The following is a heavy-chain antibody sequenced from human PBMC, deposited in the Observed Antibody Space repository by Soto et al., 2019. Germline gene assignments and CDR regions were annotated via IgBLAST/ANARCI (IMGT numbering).Heavy chain of an antibody. Sequence: QLQLQEXGPGXVKPSETLSLTCTVSGGSISSSSYYWGWIRQPPGKGXEWIGSIYYSGSTYYNPXXXSRVXXXXXXXXXXXXXXXXXXXXXXXXXXXXXXDXGKXLWFXELXXLDYWGQGTLVTVSS. CDR1: GGSISSSSYY. V-gene: IGHV4-39*01. J-gene: IGHJ4*02. D-gene: IGHD3-10*01. CDR3: XXDXGKXLWFXELXXLDY. CDR2: IYYSGST.